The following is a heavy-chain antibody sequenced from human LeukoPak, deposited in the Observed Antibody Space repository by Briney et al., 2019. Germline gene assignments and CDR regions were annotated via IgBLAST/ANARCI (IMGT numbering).Heavy chain of an antibody. V-gene: IGHV3-21*01. Sequence: PGGSLRLSCAASGFTFSSYSMNWVRQAPGKGLAWVSSISISSSYIYYADSVKGRFTISRDNSKNTLYLQMNSLRAEDTAVYYCAKGAYYYDSSGYSPIFDYWGQGTLVTVSS. D-gene: IGHD3-22*01. CDR2: ISISSSYI. CDR1: GFTFSSYS. CDR3: AKGAYYYDSSGYSPIFDY. J-gene: IGHJ4*02.